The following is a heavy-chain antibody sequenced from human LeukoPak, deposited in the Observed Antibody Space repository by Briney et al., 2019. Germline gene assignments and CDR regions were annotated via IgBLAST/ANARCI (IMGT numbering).Heavy chain of an antibody. V-gene: IGHV3-23*01. CDR3: AKRLYCSTSSCYGFDN. J-gene: IGHJ5*02. D-gene: IGHD2-2*01. CDR2: ISGSASST. CDR1: GFTFSAYG. Sequence: GGSLRLSCAASGFTFSAYGMHWVRQAPGKGLEWVSAISGSASSTYYADSVKGRFTISRDNSKNTLHLQMNSLRAEDTAIYYCAKRLYCSTSSCYGFDNWGQGTLVTVSS.